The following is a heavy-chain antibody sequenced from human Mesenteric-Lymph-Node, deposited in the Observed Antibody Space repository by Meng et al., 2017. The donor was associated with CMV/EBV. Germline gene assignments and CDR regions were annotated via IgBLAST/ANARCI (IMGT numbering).Heavy chain of an antibody. CDR1: GDSFSSNSAA. CDR2: TYYRSKWYI. CDR3: LRDTAVVKGAFDY. Sequence: GDSFSSNSAAWNWIRQSPSRGLEWLGRTYYRSKWYIDYAVSVKSRITINPDTSKNQFSLQLNSVTPEDTAVYYCLRDTAVVKGAFDYWGQGTLVTVSS. D-gene: IGHD5-18*01. J-gene: IGHJ4*02. V-gene: IGHV6-1*01.